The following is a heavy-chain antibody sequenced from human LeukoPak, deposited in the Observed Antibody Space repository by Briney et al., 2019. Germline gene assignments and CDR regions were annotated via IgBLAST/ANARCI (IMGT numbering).Heavy chain of an antibody. Sequence: GRSLRLSCAASGFTFSRYAMHWVRQAPGKGLEWVSYISRSSSTIYYADSVKGRFTISRDNAKNSLYLQMNSLRDEDTAVYYCARDYYGSGSYVFDYWGQGTLVTVSS. CDR2: ISRSSSTI. D-gene: IGHD3-10*01. J-gene: IGHJ4*02. CDR1: GFTFSRYA. V-gene: IGHV3-48*02. CDR3: ARDYYGSGSYVFDY.